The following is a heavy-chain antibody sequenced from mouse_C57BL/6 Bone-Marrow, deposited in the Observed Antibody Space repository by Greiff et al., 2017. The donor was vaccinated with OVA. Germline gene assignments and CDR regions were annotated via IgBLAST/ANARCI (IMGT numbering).Heavy chain of an antibody. V-gene: IGHV1-69*01. CDR2: IDPSDSYT. Sequence: QVQLQQPGAELVMPGASVKLSCKASGYTFTSYWMPWVKQRPGQGLEWIGEIDPSDSYTNYNQKFKGKSTLTVDKSSSTAYMQLSSLTSEDSAVYYCARGGGRNYFDYWGQGTTLTVSS. CDR1: GYTFTSYW. J-gene: IGHJ2*01. CDR3: ARGGGRNYFDY.